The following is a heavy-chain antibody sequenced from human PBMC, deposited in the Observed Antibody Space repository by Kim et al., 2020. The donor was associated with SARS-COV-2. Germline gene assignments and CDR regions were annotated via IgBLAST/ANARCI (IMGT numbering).Heavy chain of an antibody. D-gene: IGHD3-22*01. V-gene: IGHV1-18*01. Sequence: ASVKVSCKASGYSFSNYGLVWARQAPGQGLEWMGWISSNSGHTKYAQNVQGRVTLTTDTSTNTGYMELSSLRSEDTAVYYCAPYYDSNSYRGQWDWGQGT. CDR1: GYSFSNYG. J-gene: IGHJ4*01. CDR2: ISSNSGHT. CDR3: APYYDSNSYRGQWD.